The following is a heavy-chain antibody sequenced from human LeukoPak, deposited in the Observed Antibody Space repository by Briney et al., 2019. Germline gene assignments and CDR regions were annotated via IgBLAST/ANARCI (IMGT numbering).Heavy chain of an antibody. Sequence: PGGSLRLSCAASGFTFSSYAMHWVRQAPGKGLEWVAVISYDGSNKYYADSVKGRFTISRDNSKNTLYLQMNSLRAEDTAVYYCAKDSQPPRHPVRGAPWGYFDYWGQGTLVTVSS. CDR1: GFTFSSYA. D-gene: IGHD3-10*02. CDR2: ISYDGSNK. J-gene: IGHJ4*02. CDR3: AKDSQPPRHPVRGAPWGYFDY. V-gene: IGHV3-30*04.